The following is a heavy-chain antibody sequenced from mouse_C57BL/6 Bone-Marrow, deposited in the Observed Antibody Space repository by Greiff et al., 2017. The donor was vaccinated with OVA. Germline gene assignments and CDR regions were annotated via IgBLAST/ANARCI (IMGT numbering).Heavy chain of an antibody. J-gene: IGHJ4*01. CDR2: INPYNGGT. CDR3: ASEVTTVVATAGKGYYAMDY. Sequence: EVKLQQSGPVLVKPGASVKMSCKASGYTFTDYYMNWVKQSHGKSLEWIGVINPYNGGTSYNQKFKGKATLTVDKSSSTAYMELNSLTSEDSAVYYCASEVTTVVATAGKGYYAMDYWGQGTSVTVSS. V-gene: IGHV1-19*01. CDR1: GYTFTDYY. D-gene: IGHD1-1*01.